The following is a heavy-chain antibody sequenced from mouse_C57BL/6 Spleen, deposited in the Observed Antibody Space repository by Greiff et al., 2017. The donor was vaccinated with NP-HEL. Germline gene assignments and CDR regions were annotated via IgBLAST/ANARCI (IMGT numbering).Heavy chain of an antibody. V-gene: IGHV1-82*01. Sequence: VKLMESGPELVKPGASVKISCKASGYAFSSSWMNWVKQRPGKGLEWIGRIYPGDGDTNYNGKFKGKATLTADKSSSTAYMQLSSLTSEDSAVYFCARSTVVGYFDVWGTGTTVTVSS. D-gene: IGHD1-1*01. CDR1: GYAFSSSW. J-gene: IGHJ1*03. CDR3: ARSTVVGYFDV. CDR2: IYPGDGDT.